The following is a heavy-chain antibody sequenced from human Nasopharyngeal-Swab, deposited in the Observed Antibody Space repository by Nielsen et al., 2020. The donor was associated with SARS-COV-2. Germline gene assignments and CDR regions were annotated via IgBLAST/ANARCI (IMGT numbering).Heavy chain of an antibody. Sequence: GASLKISCAASGFAFGSYGMHWVRQAPGRGLEWVAVIWYDASKIYYADSVKGRFTISRDNSKNTLFLEMNGLRPEDSAMYYCVKDEHSFHIGPLDYWGQGALVTVSS. CDR1: GFAFGSYG. CDR3: VKDEHSFHIGPLDY. D-gene: IGHD5-18*01. J-gene: IGHJ4*02. CDR2: IWYDASKI. V-gene: IGHV3-33*03.